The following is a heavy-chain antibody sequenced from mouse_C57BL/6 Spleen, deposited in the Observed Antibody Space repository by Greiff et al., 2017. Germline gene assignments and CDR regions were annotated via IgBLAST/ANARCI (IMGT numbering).Heavy chain of an antibody. J-gene: IGHJ1*03. Sequence: QVQLQQPGAELVKPGASVKMSCKASGYTFTSYWITWAKQRPGQGLEWIGDIYPGSGSTNYNEKFKSNATLTVDTSSSTAYMQLSSLTSEDSAVYYCARRGLIYAYVWGTGTTVTVSS. CDR2: IYPGSGST. CDR3: ARRGLIYAYV. V-gene: IGHV1-55*01. CDR1: GYTFTSYW. D-gene: IGHD1-1*01.